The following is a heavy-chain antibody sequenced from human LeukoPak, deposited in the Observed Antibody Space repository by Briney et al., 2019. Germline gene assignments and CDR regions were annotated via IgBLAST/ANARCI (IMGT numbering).Heavy chain of an antibody. J-gene: IGHJ4*02. Sequence: PGRSLRLSCAASGFTFSNYGMHWVRQAPGKGLEWVAVIWYDGSNKYYADSVKGRFTISRDNSKNTLYLQMNSLRAGDTAVYYCARAGDYGGNSGVYWGQGTLVTVSS. V-gene: IGHV3-33*01. CDR3: ARAGDYGGNSGVY. CDR2: IWYDGSNK. D-gene: IGHD4-23*01. CDR1: GFTFSNYG.